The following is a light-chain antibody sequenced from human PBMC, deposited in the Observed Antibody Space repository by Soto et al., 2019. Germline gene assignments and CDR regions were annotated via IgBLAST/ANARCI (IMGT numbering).Light chain of an antibody. CDR1: SSNIGSNY. V-gene: IGLV1-47*01. Sequence: QSVLTQPPSASGTPGQRVTVSCSGSSSNIGSNYEYWYQQLPGTAPKLLIYRNNQRPSGVPDRFSGSKSGTSASLAISGLRSEYESDYYCAAWDDSLSGYYVFGTRTKVTVL. CDR2: RNN. CDR3: AAWDDSLSGYYV. J-gene: IGLJ1*01.